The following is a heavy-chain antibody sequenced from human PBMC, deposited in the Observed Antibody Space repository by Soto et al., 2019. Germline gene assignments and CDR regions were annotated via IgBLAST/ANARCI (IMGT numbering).Heavy chain of an antibody. Sequence: QLQLQESGPGLVKPSETLSLTCTVSGGSISSSSYYWGWIRQPPGKGLEWIGRIYYSGSTYYNPSLKSRVTISVDTSKNQFSLKLSSVTAADTAVYYCASYSNYRRDLDYWGQGTLVTVSS. J-gene: IGHJ4*02. CDR1: GGSISSSSYY. D-gene: IGHD4-4*01. CDR3: ASYSNYRRDLDY. V-gene: IGHV4-39*01. CDR2: IYYSGST.